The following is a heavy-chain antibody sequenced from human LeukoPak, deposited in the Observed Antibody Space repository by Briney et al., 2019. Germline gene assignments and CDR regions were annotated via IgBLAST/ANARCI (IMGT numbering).Heavy chain of an antibody. J-gene: IGHJ4*02. V-gene: IGHV4-59*01. D-gene: IGHD2-2*02. CDR1: GVSITTYY. Sequence: SETLSLTCTVSGVSITTYYWSWIRQPPGEGQEWIGFIYYSGNTNYNPSLKSRVTISVDTSKNQFSLKLSSVTAADTAVYYCARAYTSWSFDYWGQGTLVTVSS. CDR3: ARAYTSWSFDY. CDR2: IYYSGNT.